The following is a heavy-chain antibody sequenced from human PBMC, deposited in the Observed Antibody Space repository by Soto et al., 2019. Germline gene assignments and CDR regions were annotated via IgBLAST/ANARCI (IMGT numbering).Heavy chain of an antibody. J-gene: IGHJ4*02. V-gene: IGHV3-73*01. Sequence: EVQLVESGGGLVQPGGSLKLSCAASGFTFSGSAMHWVRQASGKGLEWVGRIRSKANSYATAYAASVKGRFTISRDVSKNTAYLQMNSLKTEDTAVYYCTRHLNDYGDYEGVYWGQGTLVTVSS. CDR2: IRSKANSYAT. CDR1: GFTFSGSA. CDR3: TRHLNDYGDYEGVY. D-gene: IGHD4-17*01.